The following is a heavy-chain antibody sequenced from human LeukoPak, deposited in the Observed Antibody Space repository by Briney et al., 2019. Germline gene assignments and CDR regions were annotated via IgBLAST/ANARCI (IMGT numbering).Heavy chain of an antibody. CDR3: ARYGDYLYYFDY. V-gene: IGHV3-23*01. D-gene: IGHD4-17*01. J-gene: IGHJ4*02. CDR2: ISGSGGST. Sequence: GGSLRLSCAASGFTFSSYAMSWVRQAPGKGPEWVSAISGSGGSTYYADSVKGRFTISRDNSKNTLYLQMNSLRAEDTAVYYCARYGDYLYYFDYWGQGTLVTVSS. CDR1: GFTFSSYA.